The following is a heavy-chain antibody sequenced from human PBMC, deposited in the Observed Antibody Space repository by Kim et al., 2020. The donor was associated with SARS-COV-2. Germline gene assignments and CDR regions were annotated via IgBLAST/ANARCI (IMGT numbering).Heavy chain of an antibody. CDR3: ARGSTHLAAMGNYYYYYGMDV. CDR1: GGSFSGYY. V-gene: IGHV4-34*01. CDR2: INHSGST. Sequence: SETLSLTCAVYGGSFSGYYWSWIRQPPGKGLEWIGEINHSGSTNYNPSLKSRVTISVDTSKNQFSLKLSSVTAADTAVYYCARGSTHLAAMGNYYYYYGMDVWGQGTTVTVSS. D-gene: IGHD5-18*01. J-gene: IGHJ6*02.